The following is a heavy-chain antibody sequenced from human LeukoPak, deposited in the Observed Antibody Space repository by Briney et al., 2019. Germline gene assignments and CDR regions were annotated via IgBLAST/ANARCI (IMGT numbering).Heavy chain of an antibody. Sequence: PGGSLRLSCAASGFDFNDYWMTWVRQAPGKGLEWVANIKEDGSEKYYVDPVKGRFTISRDNAKNSLFLQMNSLRGDDTAVYYCARGSAYYIYWGQGTLVTVPS. CDR3: ARGSAYYIY. V-gene: IGHV3-7*05. D-gene: IGHD3-3*01. J-gene: IGHJ4*02. CDR2: IKEDGSEK. CDR1: GFDFNDYW.